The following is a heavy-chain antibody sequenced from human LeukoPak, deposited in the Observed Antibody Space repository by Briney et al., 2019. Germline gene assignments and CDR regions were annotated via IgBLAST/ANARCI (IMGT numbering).Heavy chain of an antibody. CDR1: GFTFSSYS. Sequence: GGSLRLSCAASGFTFSSYSMNWVRQAPGKGLECVSYISSSSSTIYYADSVKGEYTISRDNPKHSLYLQMNSLRADDPPVYYCASQGHSWSRYYNDDFDYWGQGTLVTVSS. V-gene: IGHV3-48*01. J-gene: IGHJ4*02. CDR3: ASQGHSWSRYYNDDFDY. D-gene: IGHD3-3*02. CDR2: ISSSSSTI.